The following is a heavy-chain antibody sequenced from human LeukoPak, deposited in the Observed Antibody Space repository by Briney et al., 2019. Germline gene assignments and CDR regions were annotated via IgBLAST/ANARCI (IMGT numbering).Heavy chain of an antibody. D-gene: IGHD6-13*01. CDR2: IYYSGST. V-gene: IGHV4-61*01. CDR3: ARAPGYSSSWYGYNWFDP. Sequence: SETLPLTCTVSGGSVSSGSYYWSWIRQPPGKGLEWIGYIYYSGSTYYNPSLKSRVTISVDTSKNQFSLKLSSVTAADTAVYYCARAPGYSSSWYGYNWFDPWGQGTLVAVSS. J-gene: IGHJ5*02. CDR1: GGSVSSGSYY.